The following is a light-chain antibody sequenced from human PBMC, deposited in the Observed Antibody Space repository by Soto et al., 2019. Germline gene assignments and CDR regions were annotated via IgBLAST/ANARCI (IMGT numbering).Light chain of an antibody. J-gene: IGKJ1*01. CDR1: QTVSSN. CDR3: QQYKTGPTWT. V-gene: IGKV3-15*01. Sequence: EIVMTQSPATLSVSPGERATLSCRASQTVSSNLAWYQQKPGQAPRLLIYGASTWATGIPAMINGGGSVTEFIITISSLQNEEFAVEDCQQYKTGPTWTVGQGTKVEIK. CDR2: GAS.